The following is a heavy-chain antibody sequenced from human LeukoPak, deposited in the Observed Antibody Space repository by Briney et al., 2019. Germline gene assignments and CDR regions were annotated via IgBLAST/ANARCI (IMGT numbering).Heavy chain of an antibody. D-gene: IGHD6-13*01. Sequence: GGSLRLSCAASGFTFSDYYMSWIRQAPGKGLEWVSYISSSGSTIYYADSLKGRFTISRDNAKNSLYLQMNSLRAEDTAVYYCARDLYSSSWGLDYWGQGTLVTVSS. CDR1: GFTFSDYY. J-gene: IGHJ4*02. CDR3: ARDLYSSSWGLDY. V-gene: IGHV3-11*04. CDR2: ISSSGSTI.